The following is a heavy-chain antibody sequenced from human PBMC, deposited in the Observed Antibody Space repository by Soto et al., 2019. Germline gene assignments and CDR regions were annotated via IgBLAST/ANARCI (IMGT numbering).Heavy chain of an antibody. CDR1: GFTFSSHW. V-gene: IGHV3-74*01. D-gene: IGHD3-16*02. CDR2: INSDGSST. Sequence: GGSLRLSCAASGFTFSSHWMHWVRQAPGKGLVWVSRINSDGSSTSYANFVKGRFTISRDNAKNTLYLQMNSLRAEDTAVYYCARETGITFGGVIASTHDYWGQGTLVTVSS. CDR3: ARETGITFGGVIASTHDY. J-gene: IGHJ4*02.